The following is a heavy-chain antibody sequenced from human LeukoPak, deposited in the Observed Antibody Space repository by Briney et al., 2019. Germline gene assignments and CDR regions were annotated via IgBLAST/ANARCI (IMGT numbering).Heavy chain of an antibody. J-gene: IGHJ5*02. CDR3: ARDKGAAAGRIGWFDP. D-gene: IGHD6-13*01. CDR1: GYTFTGYY. V-gene: IGHV1-2*02. Sequence: ASVKVSCKASGYTFTGYYMHWVRQAPGQGLEWVGWINPNSGGTNYAQKFQGRVTMTRDTSISTAYMELSRLRSDDTAVYYCARDKGAAAGRIGWFDPWGQGTLDTVSS. CDR2: INPNSGGT.